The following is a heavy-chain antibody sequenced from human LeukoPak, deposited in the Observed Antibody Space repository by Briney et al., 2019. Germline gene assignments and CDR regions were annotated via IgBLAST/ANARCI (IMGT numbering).Heavy chain of an antibody. CDR2: IIPIFGTA. V-gene: IGHV1-69*13. J-gene: IGHJ6*03. Sequence: SVKVSCKASGGTFSSYAISWVRQAPGQGLEWMGGIIPIFGTANYAQEFQGRVTITADESTSTAYMELSSLRSEDTAVYYCARSTSSSWYYYYYMDVWGKGTTVTISS. CDR1: GGTFSSYA. CDR3: ARSTSSSWYYYYYMDV. D-gene: IGHD6-13*01.